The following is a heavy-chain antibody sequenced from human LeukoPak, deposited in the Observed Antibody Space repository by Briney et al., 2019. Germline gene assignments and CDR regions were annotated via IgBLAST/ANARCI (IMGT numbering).Heavy chain of an antibody. D-gene: IGHD3-10*01. J-gene: IGHJ4*02. CDR3: ARDLVLGSGSYGQ. Sequence: PGGSLRLSCAPSGFTFSTYWMHWVRQAPGKGLVWVSRIHGDGTFATSADSVKGRFTISRDNAQNMVYLQMNSLRVEDTAVYYCARDLVLGSGSYGQWGQGTLVTVSS. CDR2: IHGDGTFA. CDR1: GFTFSTYW. V-gene: IGHV3-74*01.